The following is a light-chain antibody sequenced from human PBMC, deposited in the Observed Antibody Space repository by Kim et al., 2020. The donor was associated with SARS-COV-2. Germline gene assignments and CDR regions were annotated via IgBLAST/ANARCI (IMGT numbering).Light chain of an antibody. Sequence: SGSVGDRVTISCRASQNINAGLAWYQQKPGRAPKLLIYLASTLEIGVPSRFSGSGSGTEFSLTISSLQPEDFATYYCQHYSRFPYTFGEVTKLEI. CDR1: QNINAG. CDR2: LAS. J-gene: IGKJ2*01. CDR3: QHYSRFPYT. V-gene: IGKV1-5*03.